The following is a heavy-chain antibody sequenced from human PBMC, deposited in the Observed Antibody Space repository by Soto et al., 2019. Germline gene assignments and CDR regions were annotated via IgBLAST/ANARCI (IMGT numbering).Heavy chain of an antibody. J-gene: IGHJ4*02. V-gene: IGHV3-33*01. CDR1: GFTFSSYG. CDR2: IWYDGSNK. Sequence: GGSLRLSCAASGFTFSSYGMHWVRQAPGKGLEWVAVIWYDGSNKYYADSVKGRFTISRDNSKNTLYLQMNSLRAEDTAVYYCAREGPPDTAMVTVGGHFDYWGQGTLVTVSS. CDR3: AREGPPDTAMVTVGGHFDY. D-gene: IGHD5-18*01.